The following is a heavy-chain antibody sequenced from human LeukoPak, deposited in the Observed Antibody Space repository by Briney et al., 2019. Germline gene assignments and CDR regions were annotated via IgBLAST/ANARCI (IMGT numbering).Heavy chain of an antibody. V-gene: IGHV4-59*01. CDR2: IYYSESS. J-gene: IGHJ6*03. CDR1: CGSISSYY. CDR3: ARTNYGGNSIYYYYMDV. D-gene: IGHD4-23*01. Sequence: SETLSLTCTVSCGSISSYYWSWIRQPPGKGLEWIGNIYYSESSNYNPSLKTRVTISADTSKNQFSLKLSSVTAADTAVYFCARTNYGGNSIYYYYMDVWGKGTTVTVSS.